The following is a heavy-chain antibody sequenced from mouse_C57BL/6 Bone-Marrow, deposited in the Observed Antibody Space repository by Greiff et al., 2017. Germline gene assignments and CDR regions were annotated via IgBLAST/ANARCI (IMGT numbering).Heavy chain of an antibody. D-gene: IGHD2-3*01. CDR1: GFSFTSYG. CDR2: IWSGGST. V-gene: IGHV2-2*01. CDR3: ARWGLLDY. Sequence: QVQLKESGPGLVQPSPSLSITCTASGFSFTSYGVHWVRQSPGQGLEWLGGIWSGGSTDYNAAFITSLSINKDNTACQVFCNMNSQQADDTAIYYCARWGLLDYWGQGTTLTVSS. J-gene: IGHJ2*01.